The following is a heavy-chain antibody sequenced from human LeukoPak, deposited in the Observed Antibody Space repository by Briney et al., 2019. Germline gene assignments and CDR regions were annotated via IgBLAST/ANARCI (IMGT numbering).Heavy chain of an antibody. CDR3: ASPRSGSYYRPFDY. D-gene: IGHD1-26*01. CDR2: IYHSGST. V-gene: IGHV4-38-2*02. CDR1: GYSISSGYY. J-gene: IGHJ4*02. Sequence: SETLSLTCTVSGYSISSGYYWGWIRQPPGKGLEWIGSIYHSGSTYYNPSLKSRVTISVDTSKNQFSLKLSSVTAADTAVYYCASPRSGSYYRPFDYWGQGTLVTVSS.